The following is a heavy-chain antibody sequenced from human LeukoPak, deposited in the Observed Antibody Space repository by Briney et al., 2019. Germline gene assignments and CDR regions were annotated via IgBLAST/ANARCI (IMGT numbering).Heavy chain of an antibody. CDR1: GGSISSYY. Sequence: SETLSLTCTVSGGSISSYYWSWIRQPPGKGLEWIGYIYYSGSTNYNPSLKSRVTISVDTSKNQFSLKLSSVTAADTAVYYCALTDLGYCSSTSCYNDYWGQGTLVTVSS. J-gene: IGHJ4*02. CDR2: IYYSGST. D-gene: IGHD2-2*02. V-gene: IGHV4-59*08. CDR3: ALTDLGYCSSTSCYNDY.